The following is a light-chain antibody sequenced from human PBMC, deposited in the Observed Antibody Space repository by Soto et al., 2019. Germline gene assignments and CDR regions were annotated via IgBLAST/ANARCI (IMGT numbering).Light chain of an antibody. J-gene: IGKJ2*01. CDR2: KAS. Sequence: DIQMTQSPSTLSASVGDRVTITCRASQSISSWLAWYQQKPGKAPKLLIYKASSLESVVPSRFSGSGSGTECTLTLSSLQPDDFATHYCQQYNSYPYTFGQGTKLEIK. CDR1: QSISSW. V-gene: IGKV1-5*03. CDR3: QQYNSYPYT.